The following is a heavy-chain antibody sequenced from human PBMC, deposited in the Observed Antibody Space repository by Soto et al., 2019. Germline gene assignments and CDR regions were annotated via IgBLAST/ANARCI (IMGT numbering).Heavy chain of an antibody. CDR1: EFIFSSFA. V-gene: IGHV3-23*01. CDR2: VSRRGVNT. D-gene: IGHD3-16*01. CDR3: AKVSSPINDLAEPVPDY. Sequence: GGSLRLSCAVSEFIFSSFALSWVRLAPGKGLEWVAAVSRRGVNTYYADSVKGRFTISRENAKNTLYLQMHRLRAEDPAVYYCAKVSSPINDLAEPVPDYRGQGTQVT. J-gene: IGHJ4*02.